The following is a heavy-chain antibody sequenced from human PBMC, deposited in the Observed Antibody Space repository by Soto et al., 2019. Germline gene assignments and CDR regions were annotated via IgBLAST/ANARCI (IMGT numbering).Heavy chain of an antibody. CDR3: ARVVAAAGTFGFDX. J-gene: IGHJ5*02. D-gene: IGHD6-13*01. CDR2: ISAYNGNT. CDR1: GYTFTSYG. V-gene: IGHV1-18*01. Sequence: ASVKVSCKASGYTFTSYGISWVRQAPGQGLEWMGWISAYNGNTNYAQKLQGRVTMTTDTSTSTAYMELRSLRSDDTAVYYCARVVAAAGTFGFDXWGQGTLVTVSS.